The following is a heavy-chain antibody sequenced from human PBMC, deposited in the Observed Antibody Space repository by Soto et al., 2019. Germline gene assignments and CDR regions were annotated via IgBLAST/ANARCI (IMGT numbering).Heavy chain of an antibody. CDR3: AKSITILRDAFDI. Sequence: PGGSLRLSCAASGFTFSSYAMSWVRQAPGKGLEWVSAISGSGGSTYYADSVKGRFTISRDNSKNTLYLQMNSLGAEDTAVYYCAKSITILRDAFDIWGQGTMVTVSS. D-gene: IGHD3-3*01. CDR2: ISGSGGST. J-gene: IGHJ3*02. V-gene: IGHV3-23*01. CDR1: GFTFSSYA.